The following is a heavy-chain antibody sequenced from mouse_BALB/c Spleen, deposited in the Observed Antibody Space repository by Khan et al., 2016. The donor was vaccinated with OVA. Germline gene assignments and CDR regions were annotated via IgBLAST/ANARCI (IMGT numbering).Heavy chain of an antibody. D-gene: IGHD2-14*01. CDR3: VRDGGYYRNDGWCAY. Sequence: QVQLQQSGAELARPGASVKMSCKASGYTFTSYTIHWIKQRPGQGLEWIGYINPSNGYTNYNQKFKDKATLTADKSSTTAYMQLSSLTSDDSAVYNCVRDGGYYRNDGWCAYWGQGTLVTVSS. CDR1: GYTFTSYT. CDR2: INPSNGYT. J-gene: IGHJ3*01. V-gene: IGHV1-4*01.